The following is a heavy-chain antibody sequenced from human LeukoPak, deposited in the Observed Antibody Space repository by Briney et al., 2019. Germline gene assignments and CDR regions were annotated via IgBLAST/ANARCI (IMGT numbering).Heavy chain of an antibody. D-gene: IGHD3-10*01. Sequence: GGSLRLSCAASGFTFSSYAMSWVRQAPGKGLEWVSTISGSGGSTYYADSVKGRFTISRDNSKNTLYLQMNSLRAEDTAVYYCAKINNYYGSGSYPYYFVYWGQGTLVTVSS. CDR3: AKINNYYGSGSYPYYFVY. CDR2: ISGSGGST. CDR1: GFTFSSYA. V-gene: IGHV3-23*01. J-gene: IGHJ4*02.